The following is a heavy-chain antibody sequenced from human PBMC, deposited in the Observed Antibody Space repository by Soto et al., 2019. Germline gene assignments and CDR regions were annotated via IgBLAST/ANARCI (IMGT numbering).Heavy chain of an antibody. J-gene: IGHJ5*02. CDR1: GGSISSYY. CDR2: IYYSGGT. Sequence: PSETLSLTCTVSGGSISSYYWSWIRQPPGKGLEWIGFIYYSGGTNYNPSLKSRVTISVDTSKNQCSLKLKSVTAADTAVYFCAGMPYTSGLRFDPWGPGTLVTVSS. D-gene: IGHD6-19*01. CDR3: AGMPYTSGLRFDP. V-gene: IGHV4-59*12.